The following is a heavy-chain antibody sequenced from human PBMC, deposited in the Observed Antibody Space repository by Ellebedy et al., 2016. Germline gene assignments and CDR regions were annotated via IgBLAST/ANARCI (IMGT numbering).Heavy chain of an antibody. D-gene: IGHD5-18*01. V-gene: IGHV3-53*01. CDR1: GFTVSTSY. CDR2: TPPTGNT. Sequence: GGSLRLSCAASGFTVSTSYMSWVRQAPGKGLEWVSMTPPTGNTYYADSVKGRFTISRDSSKNTLYLQMNSLTAKDTALYFCTRSTHSYAWGAWGQGTLVTVSS. J-gene: IGHJ5*02. CDR3: TRSTHSYAWGA.